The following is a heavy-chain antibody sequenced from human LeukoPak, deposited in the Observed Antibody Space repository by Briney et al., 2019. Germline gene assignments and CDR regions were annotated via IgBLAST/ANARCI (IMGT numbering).Heavy chain of an antibody. V-gene: IGHV4-59*08. D-gene: IGHD1-26*01. Sequence: SETLSLTCTVSGGSIGSYFWSWIRQPQGKGLEWIGYNSGSTKYNPSLKSRVTISVDTSKNQLSLKLSSVTAADTAVYYCARGRGYGGNYLRAFDIWGQGTMVSVSS. CDR3: ARGRGYGGNYLRAFDI. CDR2: NSGST. CDR1: GGSIGSYF. J-gene: IGHJ3*02.